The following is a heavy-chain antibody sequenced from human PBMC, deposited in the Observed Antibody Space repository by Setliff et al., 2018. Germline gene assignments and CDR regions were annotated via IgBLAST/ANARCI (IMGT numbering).Heavy chain of an antibody. D-gene: IGHD2-15*01. CDR2: IFNNGNT. CDR3: GRHPKRFCRGVSCYPLHLDY. Sequence: SSETLSLTCGVSGFSLSNGYYWGWIRQPPGKGLEWIGSIFNNGNTYYNPSLNSRVTISSDTSKNELSLKLTSVTAADTAMYFCGRHPKRFCRGVSCYPLHLDYWGQGILVTVSS. CDR1: GFSLSNGYY. V-gene: IGHV4-38-2*01. J-gene: IGHJ4*02.